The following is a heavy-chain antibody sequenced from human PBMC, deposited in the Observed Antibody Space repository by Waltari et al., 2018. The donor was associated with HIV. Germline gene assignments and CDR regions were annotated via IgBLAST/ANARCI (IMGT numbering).Heavy chain of an antibody. CDR2: ISGSGSST. Sequence: EVQLVESGGDLVQPGGSLRLSCVASGFSFSNYALGWVRQAPGKGLEWVSTISGSGSSTYYTDSVKGRFIISRDNSKNTLYLQMSSLRAEDTALYYCAREGVRVDGIGYWGQGTLVTVSS. CDR3: AREGVRVDGIGY. V-gene: IGHV3-23*04. J-gene: IGHJ4*02. D-gene: IGHD6-19*01. CDR1: GFSFSNYA.